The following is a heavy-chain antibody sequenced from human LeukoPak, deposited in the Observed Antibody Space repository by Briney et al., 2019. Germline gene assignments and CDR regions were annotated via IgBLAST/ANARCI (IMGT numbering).Heavy chain of an antibody. D-gene: IGHD6-19*01. V-gene: IGHV1-2*02. Sequence: ASVKVSCKASGYPFTDYYMHWVRQAPGQGLEWMGWINPNSGGTNYAQKFQGRVTMTRDTSISTAYMELSRLRSDDTAVYYCARDGGRYSSGWYRYWGQGTLVTVSS. J-gene: IGHJ4*02. CDR2: INPNSGGT. CDR3: ARDGGRYSSGWYRY. CDR1: GYPFTDYY.